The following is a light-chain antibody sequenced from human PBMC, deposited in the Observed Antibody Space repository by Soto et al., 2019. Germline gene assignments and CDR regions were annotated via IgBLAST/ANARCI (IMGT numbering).Light chain of an antibody. CDR3: QQLNSYPIT. Sequence: DIQMTQSPSTLSASVGDRVTITCRASQSISSWLAWYQQKPGKAPKLLIYKASSLQSGVPSRFSGSGSGTEFTLTINSLQPEDFATYYCQQLNSYPITFGQGTRLEIK. V-gene: IGKV1-5*03. CDR2: KAS. J-gene: IGKJ5*01. CDR1: QSISSW.